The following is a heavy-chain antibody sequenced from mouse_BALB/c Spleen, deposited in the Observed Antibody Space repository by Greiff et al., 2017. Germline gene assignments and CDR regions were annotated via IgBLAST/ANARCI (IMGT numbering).Heavy chain of an antibody. J-gene: IGHJ2*01. Sequence: VQLQESGAELVRPGVSVKISCKGSGYTFTDYAMHWVKQSHAKSLEWIGVISTYYGDASYNQKFKGKATMTVDKSSSTAYMELARLTSEDSAIYYCARWAGYFDYWGQGTTLTVSS. CDR3: ARWAGYFDY. V-gene: IGHV1S137*01. CDR1: GYTFTDYA. CDR2: ISTYYGDA.